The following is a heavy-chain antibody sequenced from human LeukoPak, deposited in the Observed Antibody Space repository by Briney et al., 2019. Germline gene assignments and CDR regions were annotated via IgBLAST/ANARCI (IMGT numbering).Heavy chain of an antibody. CDR3: AEAVWGSYMSWFDP. CDR1: GGSISSSSYY. J-gene: IGHJ5*02. V-gene: IGHV4-39*01. D-gene: IGHD3-16*01. CDR2: IYYSGST. Sequence: PSETLSLTCTVSGGSISSSSYYWGWIRQPPGKGLEWIGSIYYSGSTYYNPSLKSRVTISVDTSKNQFSLKLSSVTAADTAVYYCAEAVWGSYMSWFDPWGQGTLVTVSS.